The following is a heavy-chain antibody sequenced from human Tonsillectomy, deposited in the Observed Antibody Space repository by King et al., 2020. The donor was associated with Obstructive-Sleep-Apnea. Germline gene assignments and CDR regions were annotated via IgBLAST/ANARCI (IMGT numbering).Heavy chain of an antibody. V-gene: IGHV5-51*01. J-gene: IGHJ4*02. Sequence: VQLVQSGAEVKKPGESLKISCKGSGYSSTSYWIGWVRQMPGKGLEWMGIIYPGDSDTRYSPSFQGQVTISADKSISTAYLQWSSLKASDTAMYYCARLQRGAAANSYFDYWGQGTLVTVSS. D-gene: IGHD6-13*01. CDR3: ARLQRGAAANSYFDY. CDR1: GYSSTSYW. CDR2: IYPGDSDT.